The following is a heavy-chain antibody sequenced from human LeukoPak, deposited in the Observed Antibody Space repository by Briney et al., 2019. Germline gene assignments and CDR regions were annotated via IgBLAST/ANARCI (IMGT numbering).Heavy chain of an antibody. CDR1: GYTFTSYY. V-gene: IGHV1-46*04. Sequence: GASVKVSCKASGYTFTSYYMHWVRQAPGQGLEWMGIINPSGGSTNYAQKLQGRVTITADESTSTAYMELSSLRSEDTAVYYCASRTYTYDSSGYYRRNYYFDYWGQGTLVTVSS. D-gene: IGHD3-22*01. J-gene: IGHJ4*02. CDR2: INPSGGST. CDR3: ASRTYTYDSSGYYRRNYYFDY.